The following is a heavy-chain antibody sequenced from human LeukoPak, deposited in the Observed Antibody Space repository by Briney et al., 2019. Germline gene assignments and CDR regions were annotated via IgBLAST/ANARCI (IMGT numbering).Heavy chain of an antibody. J-gene: IGHJ4*02. CDR3: AREARIAAAGTGDY. Sequence: SVKVSCKASGGTFSSYAIRGLRQAPAQGLDGMGRIIPICGTANYAQKFQGRVTITADESTSTAYMELSSLRSEDTAVYYCAREARIAAAGTGDYWGQGTLVTVSS. V-gene: IGHV1-69*13. CDR1: GGTFSSYA. CDR2: IIPICGTA. D-gene: IGHD6-13*01.